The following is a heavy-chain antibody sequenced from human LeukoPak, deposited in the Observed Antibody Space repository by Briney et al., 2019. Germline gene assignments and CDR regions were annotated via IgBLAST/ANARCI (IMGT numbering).Heavy chain of an antibody. CDR3: VRQQTPHGNFDY. CDR1: GFTFSNHA. Sequence: GGSLRLSRATSGFTFSNHAMHWVRQASGKGLEWVSAIGTAGDTFYPGSVKGRFTISRENAKNSLSLQMNSLRAEDTAVYYCVRQQTPHGNFDYWGQGTLVTVSS. J-gene: IGHJ4*02. D-gene: IGHD1-26*01. V-gene: IGHV3-13*01. CDR2: IGTAGDT.